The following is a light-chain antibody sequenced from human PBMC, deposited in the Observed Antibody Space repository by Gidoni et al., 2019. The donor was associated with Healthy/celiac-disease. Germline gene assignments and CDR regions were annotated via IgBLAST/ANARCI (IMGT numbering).Light chain of an antibody. CDR2: AAS. Sequence: DIQMTQSPSSLSASVGDRVTITCRASQNISSYFNWYQQKHGKAPNLLIYAASSLQSWVPSRFIGSVSWTDYTLTISSLQPADFATYYCQHSYSTPLYTFGHGTKLEIK. J-gene: IGKJ2*01. V-gene: IGKV1-39*01. CDR1: QNISSY. CDR3: QHSYSTPLYT.